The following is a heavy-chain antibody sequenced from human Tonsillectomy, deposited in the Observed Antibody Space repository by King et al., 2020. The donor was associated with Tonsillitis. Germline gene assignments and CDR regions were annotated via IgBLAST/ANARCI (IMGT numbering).Heavy chain of an antibody. CDR1: GFSLNTTGVG. V-gene: IGHV2-5*02. CDR3: FLDDAGYDPGASFDY. Sequence: FTLKESGPTLVKPPQTLTLTCTLSGFSLNTTGVGVGWLRQPPGKALEWLALIYWDDDKRYRPSLKSRLTITKDSSKNQVGLTMTNMDPVDTATYYCFLDDAGYDPGASFDYWGQGTLVTVSS. CDR2: IYWDDDK. D-gene: IGHD5-12*01. J-gene: IGHJ4*02.